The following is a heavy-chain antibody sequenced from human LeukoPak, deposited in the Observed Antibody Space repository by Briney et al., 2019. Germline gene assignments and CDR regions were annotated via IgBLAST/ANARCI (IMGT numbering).Heavy chain of an antibody. J-gene: IGHJ6*03. CDR3: ARGRLPYYYYYYMDV. CDR1: GFTFSSYW. CDR2: IKKDGSEK. D-gene: IGHD2-15*01. Sequence: GGSLRLSCAASGFTFSSYWMGWVRQAPGKGLEWVANIKKDGSEKYYVDSVKGRFTISRDNAKNSLYLQMNSLRAEDTAVYYCARGRLPYYYYYYMDVWGKGTTVTVSS. V-gene: IGHV3-7*01.